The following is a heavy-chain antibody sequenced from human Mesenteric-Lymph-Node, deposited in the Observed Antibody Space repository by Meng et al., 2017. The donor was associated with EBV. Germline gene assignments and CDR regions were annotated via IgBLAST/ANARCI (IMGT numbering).Heavy chain of an antibody. CDR1: GDCISSSHC. D-gene: IGHD3-10*01. CDR2: INHLGST. CDR3: ARASYGSGSPLGESWFDP. V-gene: IGHV4-4*02. Sequence: RESGAGLVKPSGTLSRPWACSGDCISSSHCWRWVRQTRGKGLECIGEINHLGSTNYNPSLKSQVTRLDDKSKNQFSLKLSSVTAADTAVYYCARASYGSGSPLGESWFDPWGQGTLVTVSS. J-gene: IGHJ5*02.